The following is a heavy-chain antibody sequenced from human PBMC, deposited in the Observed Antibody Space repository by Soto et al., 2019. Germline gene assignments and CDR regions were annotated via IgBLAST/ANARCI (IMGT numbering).Heavy chain of an antibody. Sequence: QVQLVQSGAEVKKPGSSVKVSCKASVGTFSSYAISWVRQAPGQGLEWMGGIIPIFGTANYAQKFQGRVTITADESTSTAYMELSSLRSEDTAVDYCARMYYDILTGPPGFDPWCQGTLVTVSS. V-gene: IGHV1-69*01. J-gene: IGHJ5*02. D-gene: IGHD3-9*01. CDR3: ARMYYDILTGPPGFDP. CDR2: IIPIFGTA. CDR1: VGTFSSYA.